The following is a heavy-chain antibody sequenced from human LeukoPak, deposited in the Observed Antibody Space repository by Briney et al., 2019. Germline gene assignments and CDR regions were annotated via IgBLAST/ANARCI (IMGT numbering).Heavy chain of an antibody. D-gene: IGHD3-16*02. Sequence: GRSLRLSCAASGFTFSSYGMHWVRQAPGKGLEWVAVIWYDSSNKYYADSAKGRFTISRDISKNTLYLQMNSLRAEDTAVYYCARDGDDYVWGSYRNSNWFDPWGQGTLVTVSS. V-gene: IGHV3-33*01. CDR1: GFTFSSYG. CDR3: ARDGDDYVWGSYRNSNWFDP. J-gene: IGHJ5*02. CDR2: IWYDSSNK.